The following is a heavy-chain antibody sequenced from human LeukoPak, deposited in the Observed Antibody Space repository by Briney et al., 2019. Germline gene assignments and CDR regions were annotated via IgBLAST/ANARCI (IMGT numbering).Heavy chain of an antibody. V-gene: IGHV3-21*06. CDR1: GFTFSGYA. CDR2: INGGGNT. J-gene: IGHJ4*02. Sequence: GGSLRLSCAASGFTFSGYAMNWVRQAPGKGLKWVSSINGGGNTFYADSVKGRFAISRDNAKNSLYLQMNGLRAEDTAVYYCARDPAEADCWGQGTLVTVSS. CDR3: ARDPAEADC.